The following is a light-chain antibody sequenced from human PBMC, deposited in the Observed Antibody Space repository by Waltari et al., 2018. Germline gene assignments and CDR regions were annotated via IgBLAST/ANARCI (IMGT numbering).Light chain of an antibody. V-gene: IGKV2-28*01. Sequence: DIVMTQSPLSLPVTPGEQASISCRSSQSLLHSNGYTYLDWYLQKPGQSPQLLIYLGSNRASGVPDRFSGSGSGTDFTLKISRVEAEDVGVYYCMQARQTPFTFGPGTKVDIK. CDR1: QSLLHSNGYTY. CDR3: MQARQTPFT. J-gene: IGKJ3*01. CDR2: LGS.